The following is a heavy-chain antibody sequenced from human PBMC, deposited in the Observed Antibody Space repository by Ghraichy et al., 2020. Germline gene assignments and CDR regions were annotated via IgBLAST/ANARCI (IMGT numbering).Heavy chain of an antibody. J-gene: IGHJ4*02. D-gene: IGHD5-24*01. CDR3: ARGRADGYNLDY. V-gene: IGHV3-13*01. CDR2: IGTPGDT. Sequence: GGSLRLSCAASGFPFSDYDLHWVRQATGKSLEWVSTIGTPGDTYYSDSVKGRFTISRENAKNSFYLQMNSLRVGDTAVYYCARGRADGYNLDYWGQGSLVTVSS. CDR1: GFPFSDYD.